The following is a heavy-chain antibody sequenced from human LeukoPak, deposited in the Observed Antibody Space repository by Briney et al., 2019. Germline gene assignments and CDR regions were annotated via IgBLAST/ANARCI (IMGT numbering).Heavy chain of an antibody. V-gene: IGHV3-23*01. D-gene: IGHD6-19*01. J-gene: IGHJ4*02. Sequence: GGSLRLSCAASGFTFSTYDMSWVRQAPGKGLEWVSASSGSGGSTYYADSVKGRFTISRDNSKNTLYLQMNSLRAEDTAVYYCARVSWVHVSSGSDYWGQGTLVTVSS. CDR2: SSGSGGST. CDR3: ARVSWVHVSSGSDY. CDR1: GFTFSTYD.